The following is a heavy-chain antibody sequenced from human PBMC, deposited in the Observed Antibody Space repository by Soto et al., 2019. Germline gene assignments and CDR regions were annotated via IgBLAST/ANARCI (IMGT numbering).Heavy chain of an antibody. Sequence: GGSLRLSCAASGFTFSSYWMSWVRQAPGKGLEWVANIKQDGSEKYYVDSVKGRFTISSDNAKNSLYLQMNSLRAEDTAVYYCARDRPYGDPDAFDLWGQGTMVTVTS. J-gene: IGHJ3*01. CDR1: GFTFSSYW. V-gene: IGHV3-7*01. D-gene: IGHD4-17*01. CDR3: ARDRPYGDPDAFDL. CDR2: IKQDGSEK.